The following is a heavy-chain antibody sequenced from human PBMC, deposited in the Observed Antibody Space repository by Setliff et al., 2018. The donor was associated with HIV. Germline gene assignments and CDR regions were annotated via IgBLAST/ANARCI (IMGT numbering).Heavy chain of an antibody. CDR3: GRGPRIVGASWAVIDY. CDR2: ICHSGSA. D-gene: IGHD1-26*01. V-gene: IGHV4-34*01. J-gene: IGHJ4*02. Sequence: PSETLSLTCAVYGGSFSAYSWSWIRQPPGRGLEWIGEICHSGSANYNPSLRSRVNMSIDTSTRQFSLNLTSLTTADTAVYYCGRGPRIVGASWAVIDYWGQGKPVTVSS. CDR1: GGSFSAYS.